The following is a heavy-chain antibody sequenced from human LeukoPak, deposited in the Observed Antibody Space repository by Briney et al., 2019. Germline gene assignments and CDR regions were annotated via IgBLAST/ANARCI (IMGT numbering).Heavy chain of an antibody. CDR1: GFTFRSFG. CDR3: AKQLERAYGMDV. J-gene: IGHJ6*02. CDR2: ISGSGGST. Sequence: GGSLRLSCSASGFTFRSFGMHWVRQAPGKGLEWVSAISGSGGSTYYADSVKGRFTISRDNSKNTLYLQMNSLRAEDTAVYYCAKQLERAYGMDVWGQGTTVTVSS. D-gene: IGHD1-1*01. V-gene: IGHV3-23*01.